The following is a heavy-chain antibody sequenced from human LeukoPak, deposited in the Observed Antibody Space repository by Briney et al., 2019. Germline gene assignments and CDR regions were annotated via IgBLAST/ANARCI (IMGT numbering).Heavy chain of an antibody. D-gene: IGHD6-13*01. CDR1: GFTFTTYW. V-gene: IGHV3-74*01. J-gene: IGHJ4*02. Sequence: GGSLRLSCAASGFTFTTYWMHWARQVPGKGLVWVSRINSDGRTTDYADSVKGRFTISRDNAENSLYLQMNSLRAEDTAVYYCARRTAGGRCFDYWGQGTLVTVSS. CDR3: ARRTAGGRCFDY. CDR2: INSDGRTT.